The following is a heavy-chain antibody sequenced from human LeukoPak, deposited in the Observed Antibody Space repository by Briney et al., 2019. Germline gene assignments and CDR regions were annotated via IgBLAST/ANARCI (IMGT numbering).Heavy chain of an antibody. J-gene: IGHJ5*02. CDR1: GFFFSTYG. D-gene: IGHD1-7*01. Sequence: GGSLRLSCAASGFFFSTYGMNWVRQAPGKGLEWVSSIGTVSFHRYYTDSVKGRFTISRDNAKNSLFLQMDSLRVEDTAIYYCVRDANPASGELIDDNWFDPWGQGTLVTVSS. CDR2: IGTVSFHR. V-gene: IGHV3-21*01. CDR3: VRDANPASGELIDDNWFDP.